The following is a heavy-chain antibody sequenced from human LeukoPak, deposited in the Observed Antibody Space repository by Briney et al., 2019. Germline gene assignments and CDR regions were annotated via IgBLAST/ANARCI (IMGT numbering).Heavy chain of an antibody. CDR2: IYSGGNT. V-gene: IGHV3-53*01. CDR1: GFSVSNTY. CDR3: ARGTVTAPDY. J-gene: IGHJ4*02. Sequence: GGSLRLSCAASGFSVSNTYMSWVRQAPGKGLEWVSIIYSGGNTYYADSVKGRFSISRDNSKNTLYLQMNRLRPEDTAVYYCARGTVTAPDYWGQGTLVTVSS. D-gene: IGHD2-21*02.